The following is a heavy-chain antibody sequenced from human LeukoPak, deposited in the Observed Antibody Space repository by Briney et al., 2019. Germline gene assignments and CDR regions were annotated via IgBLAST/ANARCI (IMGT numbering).Heavy chain of an antibody. CDR2: MSSDSSFI. CDR3: ARGEVATTYYYGMDV. Sequence: GGSLRLSCVTSGFTFRSYAMNWVRQAPGKGLEWVSYMSSDSSFINYADSVKGRFTISRDNAKNSLFLQMDSPRADDTAVYYCARGEVATTYYYGMDVWGQGTTVTVSS. CDR1: GFTFRSYA. D-gene: IGHD5-12*01. J-gene: IGHJ6*02. V-gene: IGHV3-21*05.